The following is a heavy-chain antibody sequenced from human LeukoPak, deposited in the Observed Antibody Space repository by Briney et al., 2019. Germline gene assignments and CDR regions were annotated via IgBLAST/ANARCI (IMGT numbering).Heavy chain of an antibody. CDR1: GYTFTSYG. Sequence: ASVNVSCKASGYTFTSYGISWVRQAPGQGLEWMGWISAYNGNTNYAQKLQGRVTMTTDTSTSTAYMELRSLRADDTAVYYWARAYEWHMYNWFDPWGQGTLVTVSS. CDR3: ARAYEWHMYNWFDP. CDR2: ISAYNGNT. V-gene: IGHV1-18*01. J-gene: IGHJ5*02. D-gene: IGHD2-8*01.